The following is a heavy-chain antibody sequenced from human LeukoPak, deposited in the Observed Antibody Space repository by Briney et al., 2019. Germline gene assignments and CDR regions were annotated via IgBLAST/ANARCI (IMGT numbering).Heavy chain of an antibody. V-gene: IGHV3-53*01. CDR3: ARDHFGVVD. Sequence: GGSLRLSCAASGFTVDSNYMSWVRQAPGKGLEWVSVIYSGSSTKHADSVKGRFTISRDNSKNTLYLQMNSLRAEDTAVYYCARDHFGVVDWGQGTLVTVSS. D-gene: IGHD3-3*01. CDR2: IYSGSST. J-gene: IGHJ4*02. CDR1: GFTVDSNY.